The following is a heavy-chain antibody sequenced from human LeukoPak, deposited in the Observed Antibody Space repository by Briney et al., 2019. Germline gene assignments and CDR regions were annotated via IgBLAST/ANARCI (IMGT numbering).Heavy chain of an antibody. V-gene: IGHV3-9*01. Sequence: PGGSLRLSCAASGFTFDDYAMHWVRQAPGKGLEWVSGISWNSGSIGYADSVKGRFTISRDNSKNTLYLQMNSLRAEDTAVYYCAKVPDAVLLWFGELLSSLAFDDWGQGALVTVSS. CDR3: AKVPDAVLLWFGELLSSLAFDD. CDR2: ISWNSGSI. D-gene: IGHD3-10*01. J-gene: IGHJ4*02. CDR1: GFTFDDYA.